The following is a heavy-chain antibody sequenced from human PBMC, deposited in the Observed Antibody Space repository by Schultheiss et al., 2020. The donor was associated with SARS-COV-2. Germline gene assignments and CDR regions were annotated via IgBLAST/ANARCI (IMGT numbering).Heavy chain of an antibody. CDR1: GFTFGDYA. J-gene: IGHJ6*02. CDR2: IRSKAYGGTT. Sequence: GESLKISCTASGFTFGDYAMSWVRQAPGKGLEWVGFIRSKAYGGTTEYAASVKGRFTISRDDSESIAYLQMNSLKTEDTAVYYCTRNPIFGVVFYYYGMDVWGQGTTVTVSS. D-gene: IGHD3-3*01. V-gene: IGHV3-49*04. CDR3: TRNPIFGVVFYYYGMDV.